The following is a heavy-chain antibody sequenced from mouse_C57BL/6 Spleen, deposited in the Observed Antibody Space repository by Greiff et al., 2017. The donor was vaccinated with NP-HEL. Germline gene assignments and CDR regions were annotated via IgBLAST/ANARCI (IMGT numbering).Heavy chain of an antibody. D-gene: IGHD3-2*02. CDR3: AKGDSSGYGYYFDY. V-gene: IGHV1-50*01. Sequence: QVQLQQSGAELVKPGASVKLSCKASGYTFTSYWMQWVKQRPGQGLEWIGEIDPSDSYTNHNQKFKGKATLTVDTSSSTAYMQLSSLTSEDSAVYYCAKGDSSGYGYYFDYWGQGTTLTVSS. J-gene: IGHJ2*01. CDR2: IDPSDSYT. CDR1: GYTFTSYW.